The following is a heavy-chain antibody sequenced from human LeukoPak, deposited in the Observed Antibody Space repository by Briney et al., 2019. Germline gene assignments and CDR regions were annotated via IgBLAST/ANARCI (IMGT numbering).Heavy chain of an antibody. Sequence: ASVKVSCKASGYTFTSYYMHWVRQAPGQGLEWMGIINPSGGSTSYAQKFQGRVTMTRDTSTSTVYMKLSSLRSEDTAVYYCALQTIFGVVIYGMDVWGQGTTVTVSS. D-gene: IGHD3-3*01. CDR1: GYTFTSYY. CDR3: ALQTIFGVVIYGMDV. CDR2: INPSGGST. J-gene: IGHJ6*02. V-gene: IGHV1-46*01.